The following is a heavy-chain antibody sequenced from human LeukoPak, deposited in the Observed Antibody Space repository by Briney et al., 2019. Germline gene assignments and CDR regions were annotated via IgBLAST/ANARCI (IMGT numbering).Heavy chain of an antibody. V-gene: IGHV1-2*06. CDR3: AGGPYYYDSSGTNFDY. CDR2: INPNSGGT. J-gene: IGHJ4*02. CDR1: EYTFTGYY. Sequence: GASVKVSCKASEYTFTGYYMHWVRQAPGQGLEWMGRINPNSGGTNYAQKFQGRVTMTRNTSISTAYMELSRLRSDDTAVYYCAGGPYYYDSSGTNFDYWGQGTLVTVSS. D-gene: IGHD3-22*01.